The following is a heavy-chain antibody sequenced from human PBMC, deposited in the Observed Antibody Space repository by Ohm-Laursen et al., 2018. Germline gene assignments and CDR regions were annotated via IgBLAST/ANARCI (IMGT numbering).Heavy chain of an antibody. D-gene: IGHD5-24*01. Sequence: ASVKVSCKASGYTFTSYGISWVRQAPGQGLEWMGWINPYDGDTKYAQKLQGRVTMTTDTSTSTAYMELRSLRSDDTAVYYCARGWHSAIDPWGQGTLVTVSS. CDR2: INPYDGDT. J-gene: IGHJ5*02. CDR1: GYTFTSYG. V-gene: IGHV1-18*01. CDR3: ARGWHSAIDP.